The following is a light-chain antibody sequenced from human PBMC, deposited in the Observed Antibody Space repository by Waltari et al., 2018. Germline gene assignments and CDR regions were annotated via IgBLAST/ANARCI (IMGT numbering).Light chain of an antibody. CDR1: NIESKS. CDR3: QVWDANTDPGV. Sequence: SYVLTQPPSVSVAPGETASITCGGNNIESKSVHWYRQRPGQAPVVVISYDNDRAAGMPERFSGSNSGNTATMTISRVEAGDEADYYCQVWDANTDPGVFGTGTEVTVL. CDR2: YDN. J-gene: IGLJ1*01. V-gene: IGLV3-21*01.